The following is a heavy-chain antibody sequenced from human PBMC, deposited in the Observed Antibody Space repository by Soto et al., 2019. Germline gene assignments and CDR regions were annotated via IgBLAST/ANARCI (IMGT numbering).Heavy chain of an antibody. CDR2: INDRGDI. J-gene: IGHJ6*03. V-gene: IGHV4-34*01. CDR1: GGSFSGYQ. Sequence: QVQLQQWGAGLLKPSETLSLTCAVYGGSFSGYQWSWIRQTPGKELEWIGGINDRGDINYNPSLKSRITILVDSPKKQISLRLSSVTAADTAVYYCARGLILWFGELSRRGGYYYYMDVWGKGTTVTVSS. CDR3: ARGLILWFGELSRRGGYYYYMDV. D-gene: IGHD3-10*01.